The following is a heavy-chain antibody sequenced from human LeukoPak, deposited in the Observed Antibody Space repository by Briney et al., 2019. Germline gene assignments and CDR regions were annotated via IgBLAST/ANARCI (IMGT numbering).Heavy chain of an antibody. V-gene: IGHV3-48*02. CDR1: GFTFSSYS. J-gene: IGHJ1*01. D-gene: IGHD6-19*01. Sequence: PGGSLRLSCAASGFTFSSYSMNWVRQAPGKGLEWVSYISSSSSSTIYYADSVKARFTISRDNAKNSLYLQMNSLRDEDTAVYYCAREGIAVAGNTQHWGQGNLVTVSS. CDR2: ISSSSSSTI. CDR3: AREGIAVAGNTQH.